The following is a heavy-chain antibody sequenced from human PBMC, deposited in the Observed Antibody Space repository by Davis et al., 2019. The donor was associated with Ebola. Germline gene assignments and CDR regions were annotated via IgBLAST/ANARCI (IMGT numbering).Heavy chain of an antibody. Sequence: SCQASLYPFFCYSIHWVRHAPGNGLAWVAVISYDGSNKYYADSMKGRLTISRDNSKNTLYLQMNSLRAEDTAVYYCAKVPNQFLECLSRRDGMDVWGQGTTVTV. D-gene: IGHD3-3*01. CDR2: ISYDGSNK. V-gene: IGHV3-30*04. J-gene: IGHJ6*02. CDR1: LYPFFCYS. CDR3: AKVPNQFLECLSRRDGMDV.